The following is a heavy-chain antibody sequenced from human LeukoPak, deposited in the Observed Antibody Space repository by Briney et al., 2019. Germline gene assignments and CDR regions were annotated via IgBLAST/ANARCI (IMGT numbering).Heavy chain of an antibody. J-gene: IGHJ3*01. CDR2: IQYDGSRK. V-gene: IGHV3-30*02. Sequence: GGSLRLSCATSGFTFSTSDMHGVRQAPGKGLEWVSFIQYDGSRKNYVDSVKGRFTISRDNSKNTQYLQIFSLRPEDTAVYFCAKDLILWGQGTVVTVSS. CDR1: GFTFSTSD. CDR3: AKDLIL.